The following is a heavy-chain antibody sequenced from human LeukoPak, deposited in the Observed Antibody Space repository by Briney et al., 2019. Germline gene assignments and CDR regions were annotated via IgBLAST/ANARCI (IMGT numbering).Heavy chain of an antibody. J-gene: IGHJ4*02. CDR3: ARARSGTFSLFDY. CDR1: GGSISSSSYY. D-gene: IGHD1-26*01. V-gene: IGHV4-61*01. CDR2: IYYSGST. Sequence: SETLSPTCTVSGGSISSSSYYWSWIRQPPGKGLEWIGYIYYSGSTNYNPSLKSRVTISVDTSKNQFSLKLSSVTAADTAVYYCARARSGTFSLFDYWGQGTLVTVSS.